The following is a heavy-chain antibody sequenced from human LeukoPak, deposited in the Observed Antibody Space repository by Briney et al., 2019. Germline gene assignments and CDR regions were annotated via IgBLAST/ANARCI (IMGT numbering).Heavy chain of an antibody. Sequence: SGPGLVKPSETLSLTCTVSGGSIRSYYWSWIRQPPGKGLEWIGYIYYSGSTNYNPSLKSRVTISVDTSKNQFSLKLSSVTAADTAVYYCARDKVVAATHSNHYYYYYGMDVWGQGTTVTVSS. CDR3: ARDKVVAATHSNHYYYYYGMDV. D-gene: IGHD2-15*01. V-gene: IGHV4-59*01. CDR2: IYYSGST. J-gene: IGHJ6*02. CDR1: GGSIRSYY.